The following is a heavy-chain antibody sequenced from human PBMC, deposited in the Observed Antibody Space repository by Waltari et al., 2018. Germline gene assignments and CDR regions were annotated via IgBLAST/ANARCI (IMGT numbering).Heavy chain of an antibody. J-gene: IGHJ4*02. D-gene: IGHD3-10*01. CDR3: TRDRRTSLVQSTYYFDY. CDR2: VRGYTGEP. Sequence: QVQLVQSGPEVKKPGASVRVSCKASGYPFSTYGTSWVRQAPCQGLEWMGWVRGYTGEPNSTQKIQSRVTMTTNTATSTAYMELRSLTSDDSAVYYCTRDRRTSLVQSTYYFDYWGQGTLVTVSS. CDR1: GYPFSTYG. V-gene: IGHV1-18*01.